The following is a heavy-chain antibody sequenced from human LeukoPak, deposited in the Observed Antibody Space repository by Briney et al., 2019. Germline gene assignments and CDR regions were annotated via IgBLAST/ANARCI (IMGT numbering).Heavy chain of an antibody. CDR2: INPNSGGA. CDR1: GYTFTGYY. CDR3: AREYSSSWYGWFDP. J-gene: IGHJ5*02. D-gene: IGHD6-13*01. V-gene: IGHV1-2*04. Sequence: ASVKVSCKASGYTFTGYYMHWVRQAPGQGLEWMGWINPNSGGANYAQKFQGWVTMTRDTSISTAYMELSRLRSDDTAVYYCAREYSSSWYGWFDPWGQGTLVTVSS.